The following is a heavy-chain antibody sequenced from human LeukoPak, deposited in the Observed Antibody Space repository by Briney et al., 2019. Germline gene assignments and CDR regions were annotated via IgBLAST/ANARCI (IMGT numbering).Heavy chain of an antibody. CDR2: IYYSGST. V-gene: IGHV4-59*01. CDR3: ARVGRFRTHYDFWSGYYPIDY. Sequence: PSETLSLTCTVSGGSISSYYWSWIRQPPGKGLEWIGYIYYSGSTNYNPSLKSRVTISVDTSKNQFSLKLSSVTAADTAVYYCARVGRFRTHYDFWSGYYPIDYWGQGTLVTVSS. D-gene: IGHD3-3*01. CDR1: GGSISSYY. J-gene: IGHJ4*02.